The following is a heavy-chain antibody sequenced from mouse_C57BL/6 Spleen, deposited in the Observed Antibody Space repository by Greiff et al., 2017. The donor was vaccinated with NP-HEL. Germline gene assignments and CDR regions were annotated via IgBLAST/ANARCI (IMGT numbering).Heavy chain of an antibody. CDR3: ARRGVVTLDY. D-gene: IGHD2-5*01. CDR1: GYAFSSYW. J-gene: IGHJ2*01. CDR2: IYPGDGDT. Sequence: QVHVKQSGAELVKPGASVKISCKASGYAFSSYWMNWVKQRPGKGLEWIGQIYPGDGDTNYNGKFKGKATLTADKSSSTAYMQLSSLTSEDSAVYFCARRGVVTLDYWGKGTTLTVSS. V-gene: IGHV1-80*01.